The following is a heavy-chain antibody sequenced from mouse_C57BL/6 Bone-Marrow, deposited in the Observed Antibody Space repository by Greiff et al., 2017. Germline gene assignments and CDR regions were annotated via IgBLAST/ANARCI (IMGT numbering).Heavy chain of an antibody. V-gene: IGHV2-2*01. J-gene: IGHJ4*01. CDR1: GFSLTSYG. CDR2: IWSGGST. D-gene: IGHD4-1*01. Sequence: QVQLKESGPGLVQPSQSLSITCTVSGFSLTSYGVHWVRQSPGKGLEWLGVIWSGGSTDYNAAFISRLSISKDNSKSQVFFKMNSLQADDTAIYYCAINWDWDGAMDYWGQGTSVTVSS. CDR3: AINWDWDGAMDY.